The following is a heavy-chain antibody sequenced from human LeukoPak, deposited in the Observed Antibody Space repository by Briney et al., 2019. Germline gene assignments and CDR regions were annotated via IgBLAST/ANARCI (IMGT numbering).Heavy chain of an antibody. CDR1: GYTFTSYG. CDR3: ARDLGRIAAASIAFDI. D-gene: IGHD6-13*01. J-gene: IGHJ3*02. CDR2: ISAYNGNT. Sequence: ASVKVSCKASGYTFTSYGISWVRQAPGQGLEWRGWISAYNGNTNYAQKLQGRVTMTTDTSTSTAYMELRSLSSDDTAVYYRARDLGRIAAASIAFDIWGQGTMVTVSS. V-gene: IGHV1-18*01.